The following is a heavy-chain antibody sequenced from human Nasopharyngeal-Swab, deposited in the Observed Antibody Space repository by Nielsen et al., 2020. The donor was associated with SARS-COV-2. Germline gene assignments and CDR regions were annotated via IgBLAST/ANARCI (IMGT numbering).Heavy chain of an antibody. CDR2: ISSSTSTT. Sequence: GGSLRLSCAASGFTFSAYTMNWVRQAPGKGLEWVSYISSSTSTTYYADSVEGRFTISRDNAKNSLYLEMDSLRAEDTAVYYCARVKSFGPDVFDIWGQGTMVTVS. V-gene: IGHV3-48*04. D-gene: IGHD3-16*01. CDR3: ARVKSFGPDVFDI. J-gene: IGHJ3*02. CDR1: GFTFSAYT.